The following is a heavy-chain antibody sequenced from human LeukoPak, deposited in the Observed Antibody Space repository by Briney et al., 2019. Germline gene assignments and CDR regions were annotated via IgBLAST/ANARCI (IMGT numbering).Heavy chain of an antibody. CDR3: ARDFRERRGITGPHGMDV. Sequence: PSGTLSLTCAVSSGSISSSYWWSWVRQPPGKGLERIGEIYHSGSTNYNPSLKSRVTISIDKSKNQFSLRLSSVTAADTAVYYCARDFRERRGITGPHGMDVWGQGTTVTVSS. V-gene: IGHV4-4*02. D-gene: IGHD1-20*01. CDR2: IYHSGST. CDR1: SGSISSSYW. J-gene: IGHJ6*02.